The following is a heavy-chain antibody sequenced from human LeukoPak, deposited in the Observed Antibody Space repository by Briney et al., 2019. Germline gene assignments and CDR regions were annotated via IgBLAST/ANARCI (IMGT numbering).Heavy chain of an antibody. CDR1: GYTFSSYD. D-gene: IGHD6-19*01. CDR2: MNPNSGNT. V-gene: IGHV1-8*01. CDR3: ARRVGSGWPVQH. J-gene: IGHJ1*01. Sequence: GASVKVSCKASGYTFSSYDINWVRQATGQGLEWMGWMNPNSGNTGYAQKFQGRLNMTRNTSISAAYMEPSSPRSEDTAVYYCARRVGSGWPVQHWGQGTLVTVSS.